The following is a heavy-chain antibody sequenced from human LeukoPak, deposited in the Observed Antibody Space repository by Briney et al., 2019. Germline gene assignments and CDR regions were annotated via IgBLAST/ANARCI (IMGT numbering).Heavy chain of an antibody. CDR2: INHSGST. CDR1: GGSFSGYY. Sequence: PSETLSLTCAVYGGSFSGYYWSWIRQPPGKGLEWLGEINHSGSTNYNPSLKSRVTISVDTSKNQFSLKLSSVTAADTAVYYCARSTTARIAAAGSWGQGTLVTVSS. CDR3: ARSTTARIAAAGS. J-gene: IGHJ4*02. D-gene: IGHD6-13*01. V-gene: IGHV4-34*01.